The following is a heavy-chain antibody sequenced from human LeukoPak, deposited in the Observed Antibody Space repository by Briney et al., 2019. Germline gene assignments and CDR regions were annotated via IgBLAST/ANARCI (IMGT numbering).Heavy chain of an antibody. J-gene: IGHJ4*02. V-gene: IGHV3-23*01. Sequence: LGGSLRLSCTASGFTFSSYAMSWVRQAPGKGLEWVSAISGSGGTTYYADSVKGRFTISRDNSKNTLYLQMNSLRAEDTAVYYCAKDRCSGGDCYPHRFDYWGQGTLVTVSS. CDR3: AKDRCSGGDCYPHRFDY. CDR2: ISGSGGTT. CDR1: GFTFSSYA. D-gene: IGHD2-21*02.